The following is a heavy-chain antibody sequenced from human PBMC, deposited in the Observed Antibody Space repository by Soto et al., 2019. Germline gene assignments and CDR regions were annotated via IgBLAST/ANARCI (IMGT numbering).Heavy chain of an antibody. Sequence: QVQLQESGPGLVRPSGTVSLTCAVSGLPISSDNWWSWVRQPPGKGLEWIGEIHHSGSTNYNPSLKSRVTMSVVPSKDLFSLTLNSVTAADTAFYYCARDQGSHPGDWGQGTLVSVSS. V-gene: IGHV4-4*02. CDR2: IHHSGST. J-gene: IGHJ4*02. CDR1: GLPISSDNW. CDR3: ARDQGSHPGD. D-gene: IGHD6-13*01.